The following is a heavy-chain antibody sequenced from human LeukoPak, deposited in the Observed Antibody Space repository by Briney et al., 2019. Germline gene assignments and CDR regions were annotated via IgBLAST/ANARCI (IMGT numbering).Heavy chain of an antibody. CDR1: GDIVSSNSAS. J-gene: IGHJ4*02. V-gene: IGHV6-1*01. D-gene: IGHD3-22*01. Sequence: SQTLSLTCATSGDIVSSNSASWNWIRQSPSRGLEWLGRTYYRSKWRNDCAVSVKSRITISPDTSKNQFSLQLNSVTPEDTAVYYYARGTGDSCKDWGLGTLVTVSS. CDR3: ARGTGDSCKD. CDR2: TYYRSKWRN.